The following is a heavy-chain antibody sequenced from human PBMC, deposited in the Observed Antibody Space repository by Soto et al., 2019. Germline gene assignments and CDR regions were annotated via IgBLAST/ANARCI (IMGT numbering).Heavy chain of an antibody. CDR1: GYSFTTYW. CDR3: ARHRGYGMDV. CDR2: IDPTDSYD. V-gene: IGHV5-10-1*01. Sequence: GESLKISCKASGYSFTTYWITWVRQKPGKGLEWMGRIDPTDSYDNYSPSFEGHVTISDDKYVSTAYLQWSSLKASDTAIYYCARHRGYGMDVWGQGTAVTVSS. J-gene: IGHJ6*02.